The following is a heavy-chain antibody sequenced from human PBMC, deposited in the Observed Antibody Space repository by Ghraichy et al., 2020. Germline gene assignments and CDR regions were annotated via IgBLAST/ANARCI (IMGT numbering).Heavy chain of an antibody. D-gene: IGHD6-13*01. J-gene: IGHJ4*02. CDR3: AKGVGYSSSWYVFDD. V-gene: IGHV3-23*01. CDR1: GFTFSSYA. Sequence: GGSLRLSCAASGFTFSSYAMSWVRQAPGKGLEWVSAISGSGTSTYYADSVKGRFTISRDNSKNTLYLQMNSLRAEDTAVYYCAKGVGYSSSWYVFDDWGQGTLVTVSS. CDR2: ISGSGTST.